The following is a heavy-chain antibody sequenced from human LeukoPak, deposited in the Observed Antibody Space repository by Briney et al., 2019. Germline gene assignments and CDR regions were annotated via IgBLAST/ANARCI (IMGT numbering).Heavy chain of an antibody. CDR1: GGSFNGYY. Sequence: SETLSLTCAVYGGSFNGYYWSWIRQPPGKGLEWIGYIYYSGSTNYNPSLKSRVTISVDTSKNQFSLKLSSVTAADTAVYYCARCYGSGPYYMDVWGKGTTVTISS. CDR2: IYYSGST. V-gene: IGHV4-59*01. D-gene: IGHD3-10*01. J-gene: IGHJ6*03. CDR3: ARCYGSGPYYMDV.